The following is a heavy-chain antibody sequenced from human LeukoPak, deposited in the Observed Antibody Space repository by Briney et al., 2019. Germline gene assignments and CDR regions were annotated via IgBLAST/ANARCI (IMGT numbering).Heavy chain of an antibody. CDR2: INRCGST. D-gene: IGHD3-10*01. Sequence: PSETLSLTCAVHGGSFSGYYCGWIRRPPGKGLEWIGGINRCGSTSYNPSLKSRDTISVDTSKNQFPLKVNSVTAADTAVYYCARGAPYSGSGSYYNYWGQGTLVTVSS. CDR1: GGSFSGYY. V-gene: IGHV4-34*01. CDR3: ARGAPYSGSGSYYNY. J-gene: IGHJ4*02.